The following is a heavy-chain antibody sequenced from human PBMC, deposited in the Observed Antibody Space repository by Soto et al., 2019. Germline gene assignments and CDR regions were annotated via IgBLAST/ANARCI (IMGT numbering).Heavy chain of an antibody. Sequence: PXATLSLTCTVSGGSVGGYYWSWIRQPAGKGLEWIGRIYTSGSTNYNPSLKSRVTMSVDTSKNQFSLKLSSVTAADTAVYYCAASEKLGGGGYYGMDVWGQGTTVTVSS. D-gene: IGHD1-26*01. CDR3: AASEKLGGGGYYGMDV. J-gene: IGHJ6*02. CDR2: IYTSGST. CDR1: GGSVGGYY. V-gene: IGHV4-4*07.